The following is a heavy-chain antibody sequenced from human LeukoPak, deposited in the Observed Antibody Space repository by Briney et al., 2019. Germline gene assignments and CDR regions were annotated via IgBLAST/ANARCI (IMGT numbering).Heavy chain of an antibody. J-gene: IGHJ6*02. Sequence: GGSLRLSCAASGFSLSSYSINWVRQAPGKGLEWVSSISSSSSYIHYAESAKGRFTISRDNAKNSLYLQMNSLRAEDTAVYYCAREGAYDFWSGSNYDALDVWGQGTTVTVSS. CDR3: AREGAYDFWSGSNYDALDV. V-gene: IGHV3-21*01. D-gene: IGHD3-3*01. CDR2: ISSSSSYI. CDR1: GFSLSSYS.